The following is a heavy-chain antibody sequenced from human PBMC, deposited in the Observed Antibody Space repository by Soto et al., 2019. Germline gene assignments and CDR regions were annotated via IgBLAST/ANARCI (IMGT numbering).Heavy chain of an antibody. CDR2: IIPIFGTA. V-gene: IGHV1-69*13. D-gene: IGHD2-15*01. J-gene: IGHJ6*02. CDR1: GGTFSSYA. CDR3: ASAIVVVAAPYYYYGMDV. Sequence: SVKVSCKASGGTFSSYAISWVRQAPGQGLGWMGGIIPIFGTANYAQKFQGRVTITADESTSTAYMELSSLRSEDTAVYYCASAIVVVAAPYYYYGMDVWGQGTTVTVSS.